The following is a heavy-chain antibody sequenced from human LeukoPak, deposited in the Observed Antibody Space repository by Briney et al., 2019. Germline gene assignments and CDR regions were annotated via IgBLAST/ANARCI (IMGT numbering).Heavy chain of an antibody. V-gene: IGHV3-53*01. D-gene: IGHD3-22*01. CDR3: ARAHYYDSSGSGDY. J-gene: IGHJ4*02. CDR1: GFTVGSNY. CDR2: IYSGGST. Sequence: GGSLRLSCAASGFTVGSNYMSWVRQAPGKGLEWVSLIYSGGSTYYADSVKGRFTISRDNSKNTLYLQMNSLRAEDTAVYYCARAHYYDSSGSGDYWGQGTLVTVSS.